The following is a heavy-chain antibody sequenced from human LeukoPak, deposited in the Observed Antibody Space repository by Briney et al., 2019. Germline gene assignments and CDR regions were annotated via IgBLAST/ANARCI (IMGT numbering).Heavy chain of an antibody. D-gene: IGHD4-17*01. V-gene: IGHV1-69*04. CDR3: ARDKTSYGDYGNNWFDP. CDR1: GGTFSSYA. CDR2: IIPILGIA. Sequence: GASVKVSCKASGGTFSSYAISWARQAPGQGLEWMGRIIPILGIANYAQKFQGRVTITADKSTSTAYMELSSLRSEDTAVYYCARDKTSYGDYGNNWFDPWGQGTLVTVSS. J-gene: IGHJ5*02.